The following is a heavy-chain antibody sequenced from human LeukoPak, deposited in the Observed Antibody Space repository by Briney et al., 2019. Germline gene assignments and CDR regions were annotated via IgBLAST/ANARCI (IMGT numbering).Heavy chain of an antibody. J-gene: IGHJ6*01. Sequence: HPGGSLRLSCAASRFTFSTYGMHWVRQAPGKGLEWVAVIWYDGTNEYYADSVKGRFTISRDNSKNTLYLQMNSLRAEDTALYFCARGYGSGSGVEISYYHYGLDVWGQGTTVTVSS. V-gene: IGHV3-33*01. CDR2: IWYDGTNE. CDR3: ARGYGSGSGVEISYYHYGLDV. D-gene: IGHD3-10*01. CDR1: RFTFSTYG.